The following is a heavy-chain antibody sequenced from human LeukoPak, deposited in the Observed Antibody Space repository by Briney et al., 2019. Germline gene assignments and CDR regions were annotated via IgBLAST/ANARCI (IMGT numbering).Heavy chain of an antibody. CDR1: GDSVSSNSVT. CDR3: ARRLTQYDCFDP. V-gene: IGHV6-1*01. D-gene: IGHD2-2*01. J-gene: IGHJ5*02. CDR2: TYYRSTWYN. Sequence: SQTLSLTCAISGDSVSSNSVTWNWIRQSPSRGLEWLGRTYYRSTWYNDYAVSVRARITVNPDTSKNQFSLHLNSVTPEDTAVYYCARRLTQYDCFDPWGPGILVTVSS.